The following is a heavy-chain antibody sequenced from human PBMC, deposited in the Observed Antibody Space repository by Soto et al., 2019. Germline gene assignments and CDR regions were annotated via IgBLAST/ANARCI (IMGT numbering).Heavy chain of an antibody. Sequence: EVQLLESGGGLVQPGGSLRLSCAASGFTFSSYAMSWVRQAPGKGLEWVSAISGSGGSTYYADSVKGRFTISRDNSKNTLYLQMNSLRAEDTAVYYCAKDRRRDIVVVPAATRGGAFDIWGQGTMVTVSS. CDR3: AKDRRRDIVVVPAATRGGAFDI. J-gene: IGHJ3*02. CDR2: ISGSGGST. V-gene: IGHV3-23*01. D-gene: IGHD2-2*01. CDR1: GFTFSSYA.